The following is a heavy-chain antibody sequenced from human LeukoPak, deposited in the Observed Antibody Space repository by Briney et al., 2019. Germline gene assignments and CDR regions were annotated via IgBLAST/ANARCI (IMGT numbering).Heavy chain of an antibody. CDR2: IYPADSDS. Sequence: GESLKISCKGSGYSFASYWIGWVRQMPGKGLEWVGIIYPADSDSRYSPSFQGQVTISADKSINTAYLQWSSLKASDTAMYYCARLAVADYFDYWGQGTLVTVSS. CDR3: ARLAVADYFDY. D-gene: IGHD6-19*01. V-gene: IGHV5-51*01. J-gene: IGHJ4*02. CDR1: GYSFASYW.